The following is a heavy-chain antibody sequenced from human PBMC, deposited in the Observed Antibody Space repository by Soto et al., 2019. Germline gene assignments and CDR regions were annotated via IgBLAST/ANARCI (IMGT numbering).Heavy chain of an antibody. CDR2: ISYDGSNK. V-gene: IGHV3-30*18. CDR1: GFTFSSYG. CDR3: AKDLSSGWYILDY. Sequence: TGGSLRLSCAASGFTFSSYGMHWVRQAPGKGLEWVAVISYDGSNKYYADSVKGRFTISRDNSKNTLYLQMNSLRAEDTAVYYCAKDLSSGWYILDYWGQGTLVTVSS. D-gene: IGHD6-19*01. J-gene: IGHJ4*02.